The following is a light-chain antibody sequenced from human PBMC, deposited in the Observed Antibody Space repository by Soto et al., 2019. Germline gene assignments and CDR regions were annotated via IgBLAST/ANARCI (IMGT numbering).Light chain of an antibody. CDR1: QSISSDY. V-gene: IGKV3D-20*02. CDR3: QQRSSWPWT. CDR2: DAS. Sequence: EVVLTQSPDTLSLSPGERATLSCRASQSISSDYLVWYQQKPGQAPRLLIYDASNRATGIPVRFSGSGSGTDYTLTITNLEPEDFAIYYCQQRSSWPWTFGQGTKVDIK. J-gene: IGKJ1*01.